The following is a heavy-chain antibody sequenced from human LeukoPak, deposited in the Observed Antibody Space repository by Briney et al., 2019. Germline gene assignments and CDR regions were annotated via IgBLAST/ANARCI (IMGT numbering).Heavy chain of an antibody. D-gene: IGHD5-18*01. CDR2: ISGSGGST. CDR1: GFTFSSYA. V-gene: IGHV3-23*01. Sequence: GGSLRLSCAASGFTFSSYAMSWVCQAPGKGLEWVSAISGSGGSTYYADSVKGRFTISRDNSKNTLYLQMNSLRAEDTAVYYCAKVYSYDLYYFDYWGQGTLVTVSS. CDR3: AKVYSYDLYYFDY. J-gene: IGHJ4*02.